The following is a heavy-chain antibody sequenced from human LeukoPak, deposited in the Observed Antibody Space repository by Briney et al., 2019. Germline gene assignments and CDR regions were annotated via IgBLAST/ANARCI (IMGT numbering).Heavy chain of an antibody. Sequence: SETLSLTCSVSGGSISLSYYYWGWIRQPPGKALEWIGSVYYSGTTSYNPSLKSRVTISVDTSKNQFSLKLSSVTAADTAVYYCARRVGRYFGERAYYYNYMDVWAKGTTVTISS. CDR2: VYYSGTT. V-gene: IGHV4-39*07. CDR1: GGSISLSYYY. J-gene: IGHJ6*03. CDR3: ARRVGRYFGERAYYYNYMDV. D-gene: IGHD3-10*01.